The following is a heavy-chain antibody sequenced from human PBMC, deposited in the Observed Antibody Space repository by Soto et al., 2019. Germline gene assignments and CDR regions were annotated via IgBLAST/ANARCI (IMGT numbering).Heavy chain of an antibody. V-gene: IGHV3-74*01. D-gene: IGHD3-3*01. J-gene: IGHJ6*02. CDR1: GFTFSSYW. CDR2: INSDGSST. Sequence: GGSLRLSCAASGFTFSSYWMHWVRQAPGKGLVWVSRINSDGSSTSYADSVKGRFTISRDNAKNTLYLQMNSLRAEDTAVYYCGRAGPSARFLECLTSGYGMDVWGQGTTVTVS. CDR3: GRAGPSARFLECLTSGYGMDV.